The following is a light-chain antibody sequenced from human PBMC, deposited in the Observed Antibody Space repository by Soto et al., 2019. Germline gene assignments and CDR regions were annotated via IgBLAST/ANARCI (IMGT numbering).Light chain of an antibody. CDR1: SGHSSYA. CDR2: LNNDGSH. J-gene: IGLJ2*01. V-gene: IGLV4-69*01. CDR3: AAWDDSLNVVV. Sequence: QPVLTQSPSASASLGASVKLTCTLSSGHSSYAIAWHQKQPEKGPRYLMDLNNDGSHTKGDGVPDRFSGSSSGAERYLIISTLQSEDEADYYCAAWDDSLNVVVFGGGTKLTVL.